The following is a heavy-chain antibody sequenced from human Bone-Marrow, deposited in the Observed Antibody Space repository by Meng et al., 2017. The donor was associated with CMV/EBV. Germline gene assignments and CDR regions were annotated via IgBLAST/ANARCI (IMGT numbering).Heavy chain of an antibody. V-gene: IGHV4-61*01. CDR1: GGSVSSSRHY. J-gene: IGHJ6*02. CDR2: IYYNGKT. Sequence: TVSGGSVSSSRHYWSWIRQSPGKGLEWIGYIYYNGKTSYNPTFKSRVTMSIDTSKNQFSLRLRSVTAADTAVYYCARGDYYLYAMDVWGQGTAVTVSS. CDR3: ARGDYYLYAMDV. D-gene: IGHD3-22*01.